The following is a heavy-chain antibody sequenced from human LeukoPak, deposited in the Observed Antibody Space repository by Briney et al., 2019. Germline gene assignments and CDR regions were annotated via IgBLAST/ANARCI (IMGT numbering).Heavy chain of an antibody. CDR2: INHSGST. CDR1: GGSFSGYF. D-gene: IGHD3-22*01. CDR3: ARGPPTSYYDGDGYYLFDD. V-gene: IGHV4-34*01. Sequence: SETLSLTCAVYGGSFSGYFWTWIRQPPGKGLEWIGEINHSGSTNYNPSLKSRVTISIDTSRNQFSLKLSSVTAADSAVYYCARGPPTSYYDGDGYYLFDDWGQGTLVTVSS. J-gene: IGHJ4*02.